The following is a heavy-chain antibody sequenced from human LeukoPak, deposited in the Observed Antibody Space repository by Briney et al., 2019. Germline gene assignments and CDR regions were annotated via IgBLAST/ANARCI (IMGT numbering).Heavy chain of an antibody. CDR2: INPNTGGT. V-gene: IGHV1-2*02. J-gene: IGHJ5*02. D-gene: IGHD6-6*01. Sequence: ASVKVPFKTSGYTFTDYYMNWVRQAPGQGLEWMGWINPNTGGTNYAQTFQGRVSMTRDTSISTAYMELSRLTSDDTAVYYCARDASGFDPWGQGTLVTVSS. CDR1: GYTFTDYY. CDR3: ARDASGFDP.